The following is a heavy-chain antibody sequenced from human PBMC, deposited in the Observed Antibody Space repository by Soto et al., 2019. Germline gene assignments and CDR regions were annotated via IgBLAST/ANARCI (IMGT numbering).Heavy chain of an antibody. D-gene: IGHD4-4*01. CDR1: GYTFTSYA. V-gene: IGHV1-3*01. CDR3: ARDPDYTNWFDP. J-gene: IGHJ5*02. Sequence: GASVKVSCKASGYTFTSYAMHWVRQAPGQRLEWMGWINAGNGNTKYSQKFKGRVTITRDTSASTAYMELSSLRSEDTAVYYCARDPDYTNWFDPWGQGTLVTVSS. CDR2: INAGNGNT.